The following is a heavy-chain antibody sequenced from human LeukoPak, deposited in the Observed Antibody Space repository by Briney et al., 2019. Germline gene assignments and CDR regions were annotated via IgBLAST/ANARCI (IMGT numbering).Heavy chain of an antibody. CDR3: ARDWSLGYSYGTFDY. V-gene: IGHV1-18*01. CDR2: ISAYNGNT. J-gene: IGHJ4*02. Sequence: ASVTVSCKASGYTFTSYGISWVRQAPGQGLEWMGWISAYNGNTNYAQKLQGRVTMTTDTSTSTAYMELRSLRSDDTAVYYCARDWSLGYSYGTFDYWGQGTLVTVSS. D-gene: IGHD5-18*01. CDR1: GYTFTSYG.